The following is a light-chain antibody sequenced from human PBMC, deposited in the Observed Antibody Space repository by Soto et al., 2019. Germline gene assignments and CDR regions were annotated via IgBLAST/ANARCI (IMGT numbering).Light chain of an antibody. J-gene: IGKJ5*01. CDR1: QSVRNY. CDR2: DAS. CDR3: QQRNDWPLS. Sequence: EIVLTQSPATLSLSPGERATLSCRASQSVRNYLAWYQQKPGKAPRLVIYDASYRATGIRARFSGSGSGTDCTLTISSLEPEDFAVYYSQQRNDWPLSFGRGTRLEIK. V-gene: IGKV3-11*01.